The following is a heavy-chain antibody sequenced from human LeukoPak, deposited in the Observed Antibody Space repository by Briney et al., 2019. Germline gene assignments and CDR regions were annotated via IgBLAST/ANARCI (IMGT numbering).Heavy chain of an antibody. V-gene: IGHV3-23*01. D-gene: IGHD6-13*01. J-gene: IGHJ4*02. CDR3: ARGSNWQSGYFNY. CDR2: ISGSGGST. CDR1: GFTFGSYV. Sequence: GGSLRLSCAASGFTFGSYVMSWVRQAPGKGLEWVSSISGSGGSTDYADSVKGRLAISRDNSKNTLFLQMNSLTAEDTAVHYCARGSNWQSGYFNYWGQGTLVTVSS.